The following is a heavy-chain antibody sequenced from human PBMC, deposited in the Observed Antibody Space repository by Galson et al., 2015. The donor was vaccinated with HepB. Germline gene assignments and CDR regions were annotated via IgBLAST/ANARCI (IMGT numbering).Heavy chain of an antibody. CDR2: IYPGDSDT. CDR3: ARHYRPQDSSGYYPNYFDY. Sequence: QSGAEVKKPGESLKISCKGSGYSLTSYWIGWVRQMPGKGLEWMGIIYPGDSDTRYSPSFQGQVTISADKSISTAYLQWSSLKASDTAMYYCARHYRPQDSSGYYPNYFDYWGQGTLVTVSS. V-gene: IGHV5-51*01. J-gene: IGHJ4*02. CDR1: GYSLTSYW. D-gene: IGHD3-22*01.